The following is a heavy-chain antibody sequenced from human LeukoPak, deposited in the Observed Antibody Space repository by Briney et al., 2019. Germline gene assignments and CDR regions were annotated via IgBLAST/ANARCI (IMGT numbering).Heavy chain of an antibody. Sequence: PGGSLRLSCAASGFTVSSNYMSWVRQAPGKGLEWVSVIYSGGSTYYADSVKGRFTISRDNSKNTLYLQMNSLRAEDTAVYYCASTYYYSSGSYPPYYYYYMDVWGKGTTVTVSS. V-gene: IGHV3-53*01. CDR1: GFTVSSNY. J-gene: IGHJ6*03. CDR3: ASTYYYSSGSYPPYYYYYMDV. D-gene: IGHD3-10*01. CDR2: IYSGGST.